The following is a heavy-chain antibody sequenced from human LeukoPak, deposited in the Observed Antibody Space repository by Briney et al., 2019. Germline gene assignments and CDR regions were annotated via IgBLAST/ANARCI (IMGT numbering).Heavy chain of an antibody. CDR3: ARDPQGVVHSSGSPPDYGMDV. CDR1: GYTFTGYY. Sequence: ASVKVSFKASGYTFTGYYMHWVRQAPGQGLEWMGWINPNSGGTNYAQKFQGRVTMTRDTSISTAYMELSRLRSDDTAVYYCARDPQGVVHSSGSPPDYGMDVWGQGTTVTVSS. D-gene: IGHD3-10*01. V-gene: IGHV1-2*02. J-gene: IGHJ6*02. CDR2: INPNSGGT.